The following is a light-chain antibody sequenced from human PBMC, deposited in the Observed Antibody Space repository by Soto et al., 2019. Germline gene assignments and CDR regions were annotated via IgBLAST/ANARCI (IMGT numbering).Light chain of an antibody. CDR1: QSVSSN. J-gene: IGKJ1*01. CDR2: GAS. V-gene: IGKV3-15*01. CDR3: QQYNNWPRT. Sequence: EIVMTQSPATLSVSPGERATLSCRASQSVSSNLAWYQQKPVQAPRLLIYGASTRATGIPARFSGSGSGTEFTLIISSPQSEDFAVYYCQQYNNWPRTFGQGTKV.